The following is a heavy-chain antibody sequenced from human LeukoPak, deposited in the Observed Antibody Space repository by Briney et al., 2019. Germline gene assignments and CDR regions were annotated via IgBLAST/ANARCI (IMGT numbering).Heavy chain of an antibody. Sequence: SETLSLTCTVSGGSISSYYWSWIRQPPGKGLEWIGYIYYSGSTNYNPSLKSRLTISVDTSKNQFSLKLSSVTAADTAVYYCARAKLLRFDYWGQGTLVTVCS. CDR2: IYYSGST. CDR3: ARAKLLRFDY. D-gene: IGHD1-26*01. V-gene: IGHV4-59*01. J-gene: IGHJ4*02. CDR1: GGSISSYY.